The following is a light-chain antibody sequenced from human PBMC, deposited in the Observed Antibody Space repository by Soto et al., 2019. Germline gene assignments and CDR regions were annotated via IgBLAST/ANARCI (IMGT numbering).Light chain of an antibody. V-gene: IGKV3-20*01. CDR2: GAS. CDR1: QSVSSY. J-gene: IGKJ5*01. CDR3: QQYAHSTPIS. Sequence: EIVLTQSPATLSLSPWERATLSCRASQSVSSYLAWYQQKPGQAPRLLLSGASSRATGIPDRFSGSGSGTDFTLTISRLEPEDFALYYCQQYAHSTPISFGQGTRLEIK.